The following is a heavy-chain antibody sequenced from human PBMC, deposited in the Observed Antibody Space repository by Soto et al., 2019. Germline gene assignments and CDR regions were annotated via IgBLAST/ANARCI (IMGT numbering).Heavy chain of an antibody. J-gene: IGHJ6*02. CDR3: ARGRGRTTGHYYGMDV. D-gene: IGHD4-17*01. V-gene: IGHV1-69*02. CDR2: IIPILGIA. CDR1: GGTFSSYT. Sequence: QVQLVQSGAEVKKPGSSVKVSCKASGGTFSSYTISWVRQAPGQGLEWMGRIIPILGIANYAQKFQGRVTISAGKSTSTTHKEPRRPRTEDTGVEFLARGRGRTTGHYYGMDVWGQGTTVTVSS.